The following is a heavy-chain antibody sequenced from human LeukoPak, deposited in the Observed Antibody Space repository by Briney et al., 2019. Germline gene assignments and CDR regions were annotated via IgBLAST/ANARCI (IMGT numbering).Heavy chain of an antibody. CDR2: IHHSGSY. J-gene: IGHJ4*02. Sequence: SETLSLTCAVYGESFSGYYWSCIRQPPGKALEWIWEIHHSGSYIYIPSLKSRVTISVDTSKNQFSLRLTSVTAADTAVYFCASGGEQLWPYEPFSFWGQGTMVTVSS. V-gene: IGHV4-34*01. CDR1: GESFSGYY. D-gene: IGHD5-18*01. CDR3: ASGGEQLWPYEPFSF.